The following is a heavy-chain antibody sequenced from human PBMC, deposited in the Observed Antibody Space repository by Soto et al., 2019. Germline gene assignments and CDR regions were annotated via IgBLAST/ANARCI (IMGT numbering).Heavy chain of an antibody. CDR3: ARGHVPAARSPGRRYYYMDV. J-gene: IGHJ6*03. CDR1: GGSFSGYY. D-gene: IGHD2-2*01. V-gene: IGHV4-34*01. Sequence: SETLSLTCAVYGGSFSGYYWSWIRQPPGKGLEWIGEINHSGSTNYNPSLKSRVTISVDTSKNQFSLKLSSVTAADTAVYYCARGHVPAARSPGRRYYYMDVWGKGTTVTVSS. CDR2: INHSGST.